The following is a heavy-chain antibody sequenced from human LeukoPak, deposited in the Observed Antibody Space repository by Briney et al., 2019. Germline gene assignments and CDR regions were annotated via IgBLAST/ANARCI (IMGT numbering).Heavy chain of an antibody. V-gene: IGHV3-21*05. J-gene: IGHJ4*02. CDR2: ISYTNII. Sequence: PGGSLRLSCAASGFTFSTYSMNWVRQAPGKGLEWVSYISYTNIIYYADSVKGRFTISRDNAKNSLYLQMNSLRAEDTAVYYCASVERGGARVWGQGTLVTVSS. CDR1: GFTFSTYS. D-gene: IGHD1-26*01. CDR3: ASVERGGARV.